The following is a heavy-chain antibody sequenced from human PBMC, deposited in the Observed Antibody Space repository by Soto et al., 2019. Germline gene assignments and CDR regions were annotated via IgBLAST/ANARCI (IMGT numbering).Heavy chain of an antibody. CDR2: INHRGST. Sequence: QVQLQQWGAGLLKPSETLSLTCADYGGSFSGYYWSWIRQPPGKGLEWIGEINHRGSTNYNPSLNRRVTISVATSKNQFSLKLSSVTAADTAVYYCATVRGASYCSGGSCYNYYYYYGMDVWGQGTTVTVSS. D-gene: IGHD2-15*01. V-gene: IGHV4-34*01. CDR3: ATVRGASYCSGGSCYNYYYYYGMDV. CDR1: GGSFSGYY. J-gene: IGHJ6*02.